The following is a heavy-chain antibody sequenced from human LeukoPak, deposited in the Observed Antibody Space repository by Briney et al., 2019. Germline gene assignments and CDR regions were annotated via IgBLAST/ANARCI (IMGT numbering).Heavy chain of an antibody. J-gene: IGHJ4*02. CDR2: INPNSGGT. D-gene: IGHD6-13*01. CDR1: GYTFTGYY. V-gene: IGHV1-2*02. CDR3: AREPPRIAAAGRGTY. Sequence: GASVKVSCKASGYTFTGYYMHWVRQAPGQGLEWMGWINPNSGGTNYAQKFQGRVTMTRDTSISTAYMELSRLRSDDTAVYYCAREPPRIAAAGRGTYWGQGTLVTVSS.